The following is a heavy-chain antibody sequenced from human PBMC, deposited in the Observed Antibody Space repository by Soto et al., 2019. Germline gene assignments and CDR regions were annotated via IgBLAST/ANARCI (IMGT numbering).Heavy chain of an antibody. CDR2: ISGSGGST. V-gene: IGHV3-23*01. CDR3: AKDHSVAGYFDY. CDR1: GFTFSSYA. Sequence: EVQLLESGGGLVQPGGSRRLSCAASGFTFSSYAMSWVRQAPGKGLEWVSAISGSGGSTYYADSVKGRFTISRDNSKNTLYLQMNSLRAEDTAVYYCAKDHSVAGYFDYWGQGTLVTVSS. J-gene: IGHJ4*02. D-gene: IGHD6-19*01.